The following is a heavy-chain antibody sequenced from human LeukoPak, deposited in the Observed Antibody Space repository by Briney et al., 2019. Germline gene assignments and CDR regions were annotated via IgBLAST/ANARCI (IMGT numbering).Heavy chain of an antibody. J-gene: IGHJ6*03. CDR2: IYYSGST. CDR3: ARGPLGTGGSRYYYYYYMDV. D-gene: IGHD2-15*01. V-gene: IGHV4-39*07. CDR1: GGSISSSSYY. Sequence: SQTLSLTCTVSGGSISSSSYYWGWIRQPPGKGLEWIGSIYYSGSTYYNPSLKSRVTISVDTSKNQFSLKLSSVTVADTAVYYCARGPLGTGGSRYYYYYYMDVWGKGTTVTVSS.